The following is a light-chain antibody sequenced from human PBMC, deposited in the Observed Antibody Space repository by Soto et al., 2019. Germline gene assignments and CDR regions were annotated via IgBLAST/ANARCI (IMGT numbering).Light chain of an antibody. CDR1: QSVNKW. CDR3: QQSSTAPFT. J-gene: IGKJ3*01. Sequence: DIQMTQSPSTLSASVGDRVTITCRASQSVNKWLAWLQQKPGKVPKLLIFDASTLQTGVPSRFGGGGSGTEFTLTISSLQPEDFATYYCQQSSTAPFTFGPGTKVDIK. CDR2: DAS. V-gene: IGKV1-5*01.